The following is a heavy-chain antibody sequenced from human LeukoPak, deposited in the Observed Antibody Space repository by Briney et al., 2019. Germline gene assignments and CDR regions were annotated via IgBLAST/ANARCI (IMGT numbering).Heavy chain of an antibody. V-gene: IGHV4-34*01. CDR2: INHSGST. Sequence: SETLSLTCAVYGGSFSGYYWSWIRQPPGKGLEWIGEINHSGSTNYNPSLKSRVTISVDTSKNQFSLKLSSVTAADTAVYYCATISRIVVVPAAISANGFDPWGQGTLVTVSS. CDR1: GGSFSGYY. D-gene: IGHD2-2*01. J-gene: IGHJ5*02. CDR3: ATISRIVVVPAAISANGFDP.